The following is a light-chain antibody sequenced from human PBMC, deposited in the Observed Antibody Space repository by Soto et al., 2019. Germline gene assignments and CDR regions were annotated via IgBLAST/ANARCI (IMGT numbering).Light chain of an antibody. CDR1: QSVGRNY. CDR3: HQYAYAPLT. Sequence: EIVLTQSPGSLSLSPGESATLSCRASQSVGRNYLGWFQHKPGQAPRLLIYNAFTRATGVSDRFSGSGSGTDFTLTVSRLEPEDFEVYYCHQYAYAPLTFGAGTKVDIX. CDR2: NAF. V-gene: IGKV3-20*01. J-gene: IGKJ4*01.